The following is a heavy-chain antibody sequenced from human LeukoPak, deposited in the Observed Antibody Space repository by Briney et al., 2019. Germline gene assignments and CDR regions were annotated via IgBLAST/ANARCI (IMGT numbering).Heavy chain of an antibody. J-gene: IGHJ4*02. CDR1: GFTFTNYW. D-gene: IGHD6-13*01. Sequence: GGSLRLSCATSGFTFTNYWMTWVRQAPGEGLEWVANINQNGVEMYYVESVKGRFTISRDSGRNSLFLQMNSLRTEDTAVYYCARDFGSAAAIYEYWGQGTLVTVSS. CDR2: INQNGVEM. CDR3: ARDFGSAAAIYEY. V-gene: IGHV3-7*01.